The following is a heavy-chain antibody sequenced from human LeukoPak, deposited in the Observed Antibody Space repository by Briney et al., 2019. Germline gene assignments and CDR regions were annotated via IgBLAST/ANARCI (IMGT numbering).Heavy chain of an antibody. Sequence: ASVKVSCKASGYTFTGYYMHWVRQAPGQGLEWMGWINPNSGGTNYAQKFQGRVTITADESTSTAYMELSSLRSEDTAVYYCATSRKNDYSNYILFYWGQGTLVTVSS. CDR3: ATSRKNDYSNYILFY. D-gene: IGHD4-11*01. J-gene: IGHJ4*02. CDR1: GYTFTGYY. V-gene: IGHV1-2*02. CDR2: INPNSGGT.